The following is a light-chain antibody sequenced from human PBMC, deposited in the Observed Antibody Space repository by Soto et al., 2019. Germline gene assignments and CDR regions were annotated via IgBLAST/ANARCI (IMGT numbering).Light chain of an antibody. CDR1: QSVNSDF. J-gene: IGKJ1*01. CDR3: QQYGISPWT. Sequence: DIVLTQSPGTLSLSPGERATLSCRASQSVNSDFLAWYQQKPGQAPSLLIYGASSRAPGIPDRFTGSGSGTDFSLTISSLEPEDFAVYYCQQYGISPWTFGQGTKVEIK. CDR2: GAS. V-gene: IGKV3-20*01.